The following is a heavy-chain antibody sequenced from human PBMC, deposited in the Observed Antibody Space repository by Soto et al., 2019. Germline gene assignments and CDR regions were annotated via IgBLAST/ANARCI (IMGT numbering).Heavy chain of an antibody. CDR1: GFTFSSYS. CDR3: ARDRYSSSYYYGMDV. CDR2: ISSSSSYI. Sequence: GSLRLSCAASGFTFSSYSMNWVRQAPGKGLEWVSSISSSSSYIYYADSVKGGFTISRDNAKNSLYLQMNSLRAEDTAVYYCARDRYSSSYYYGMDVWGQGTTVTVSS. V-gene: IGHV3-21*01. J-gene: IGHJ6*02. D-gene: IGHD6-6*01.